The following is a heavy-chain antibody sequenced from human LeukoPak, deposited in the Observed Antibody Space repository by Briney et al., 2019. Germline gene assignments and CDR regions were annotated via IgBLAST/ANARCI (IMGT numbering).Heavy chain of an antibody. V-gene: IGHV1-2*02. D-gene: IGHD1-1*01. CDR2: INPNSGGT. CDR1: GYTFTGYY. CDR3: ARALLWNYYYYYMDV. Sequence: ASVKVSCKASGYTFTGYYMHWVRQAPGQGLEWMGWINPNSGGTNYAQKFQGRVTMTRDTSISTAYMELSSLRSEDTAVYYCARALLWNYYYYYMDVWGKGTTVTISS. J-gene: IGHJ6*03.